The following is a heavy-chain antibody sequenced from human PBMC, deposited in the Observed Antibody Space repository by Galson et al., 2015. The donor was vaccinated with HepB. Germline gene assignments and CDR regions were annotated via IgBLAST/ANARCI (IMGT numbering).Heavy chain of an antibody. V-gene: IGHV1-8*01. D-gene: IGHD4-17*01. Sequence: SVKVSCKASGYTFTSYDINWVRQATGQGLEWMGWMNPNSGNTGYAQKFQGRVTMTRNTSISTAYMELSSLRSEDTAVYYCARGSESAGVTTRFFSYYYYMDVWGKGTTVTVSS. J-gene: IGHJ6*03. CDR3: ARGSESAGVTTRFFSYYYYMDV. CDR2: MNPNSGNT. CDR1: GYTFTSYD.